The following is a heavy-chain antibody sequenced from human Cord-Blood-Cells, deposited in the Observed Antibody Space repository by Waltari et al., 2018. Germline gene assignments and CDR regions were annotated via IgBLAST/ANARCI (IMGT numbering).Heavy chain of an antibody. CDR3: ARDDSSSWYYFDY. Sequence: VPETPGKGLEWVSYISSSGSTIYYADSVKGRFTISRDNAKNSLYLQMNSLRAEDTAVYYCARDDSSSWYYFDYWGQGTLVTVS. J-gene: IGHJ4*02. V-gene: IGHV3-48*03. CDR2: ISSSGSTI. D-gene: IGHD6-13*01.